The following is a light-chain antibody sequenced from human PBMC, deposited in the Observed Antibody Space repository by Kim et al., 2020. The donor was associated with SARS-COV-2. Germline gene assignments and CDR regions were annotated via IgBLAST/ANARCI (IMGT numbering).Light chain of an antibody. V-gene: IGKV1-16*02. CDR2: GAS. CDR1: QDINNY. Sequence: ASVGDRVTITCRASQDINNYLVWFQQKPGQAPKSLIYGASSLQSGVPSKFSGRGSGTDFTLTITSLQPEDFATYYCQQYKSYPFTFGGGTKVDIK. J-gene: IGKJ4*01. CDR3: QQYKSYPFT.